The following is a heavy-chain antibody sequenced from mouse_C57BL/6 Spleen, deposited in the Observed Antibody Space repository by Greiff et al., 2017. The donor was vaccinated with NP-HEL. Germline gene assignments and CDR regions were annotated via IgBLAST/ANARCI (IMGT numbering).Heavy chain of an antibody. V-gene: IGHV1-15*01. D-gene: IGHD1-1*01. CDR2: IDPETGGT. Sequence: QVHVKQSGAELVRPGASVTLSCKASGYTFTDYEMHWVKQTPVHGLEWIGAIDPETGGTAYNQKFKGKAILTADKSSSTAYMELRSLTSEDSAVYYCTRGGSNPYYAMDYWGQGTSVTVSS. CDR1: GYTFTDYE. CDR3: TRGGSNPYYAMDY. J-gene: IGHJ4*01.